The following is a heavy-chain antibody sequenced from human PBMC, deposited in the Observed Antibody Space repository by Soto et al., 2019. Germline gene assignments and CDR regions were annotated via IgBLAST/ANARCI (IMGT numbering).Heavy chain of an antibody. CDR1: GGSFSGYY. J-gene: IGHJ6*03. V-gene: IGHV4-34*01. Sequence: PSETLSLTCAVYGGSFSGYYWSWIRQPPGKGLEWIGEINHSGSTNYNPSLKSRVTISVDTSKYQFSLKLSSVTAADTAVYYCARVTYIFCSGGSCYSRYYYYYMDVWGKGTTVTVSS. D-gene: IGHD2-15*01. CDR2: INHSGST. CDR3: ARVTYIFCSGGSCYSRYYYYYMDV.